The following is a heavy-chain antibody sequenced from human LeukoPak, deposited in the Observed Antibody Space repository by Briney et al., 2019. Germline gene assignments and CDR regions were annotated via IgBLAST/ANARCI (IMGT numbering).Heavy chain of an antibody. CDR3: ARYVVYGSGFYYFDY. CDR1: GGSISSSNYY. D-gene: IGHD3-10*01. CDR2: INYSGST. J-gene: IGHJ4*02. Sequence: SETLSLTCTVSGGSISSSNYYWSWIRQPPGKGLEWIATINYSGSTYYNPSLKSRVTISVDTSKNQFSLKLSSVTAADTTVYYCARYVVYGSGFYYFDYWGQGTLVTVSS. V-gene: IGHV4-39*01.